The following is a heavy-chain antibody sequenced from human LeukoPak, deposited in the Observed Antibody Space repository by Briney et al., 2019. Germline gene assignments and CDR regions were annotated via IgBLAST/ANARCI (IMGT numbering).Heavy chain of an antibody. J-gene: IGHJ6*03. CDR3: ARGEVGATTAYYYYYMDV. D-gene: IGHD1-26*01. CDR1: GESFSSYY. CDR2: INHSGST. V-gene: IGHV4-34*01. Sequence: PSETLSLTCAVYGESFSSYYWTWIRQPPGKGLKWIGEINHSGSTNYNPSLKSRVTISVDTSKNQFSLKLSSVTAADTAVYYCARGEVGATTAYYYYYMDVWGKGTTVTVSS.